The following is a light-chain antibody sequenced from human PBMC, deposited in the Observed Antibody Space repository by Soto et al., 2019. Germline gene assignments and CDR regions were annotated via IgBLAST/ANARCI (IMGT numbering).Light chain of an antibody. V-gene: IGKV1-5*01. Sequence: DIQMTQCPSTLSASVGDRVTITCRASQSVFKWLAWYQQKPGKAPKLLIYDISSLESGVPSRFSGSGSGTEFTLTISSLQPDDFATYYCQQYNTYSTFGQGTKLEIK. CDR3: QQYNTYST. CDR1: QSVFKW. J-gene: IGKJ2*01. CDR2: DIS.